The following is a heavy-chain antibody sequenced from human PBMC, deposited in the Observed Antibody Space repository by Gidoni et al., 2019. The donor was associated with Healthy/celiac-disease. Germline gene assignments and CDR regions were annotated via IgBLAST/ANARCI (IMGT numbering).Heavy chain of an antibody. D-gene: IGHD4-17*01. CDR1: GLTFCSYA. V-gene: IGHV3-30-3*01. J-gene: IGHJ4*02. Sequence: QVQLVESGGGVVQPGRPLRLARAASGLTFCSYAMPWVRQAPDKGLEWVAVISNDGSNKYYADSVKGRFTISRDNSKNTLYLQMNGLRAEDTAVYYCARLTVTTPSTTFDYWGQGTLVTVSS. CDR3: ARLTVTTPSTTFDY. CDR2: ISNDGSNK.